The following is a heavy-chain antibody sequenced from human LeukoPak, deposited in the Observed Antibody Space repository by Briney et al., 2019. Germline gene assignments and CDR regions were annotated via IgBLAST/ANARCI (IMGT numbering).Heavy chain of an antibody. D-gene: IGHD1-26*01. CDR2: INTNTGNP. J-gene: IGHJ4*02. CDR1: GYTFTSYA. V-gene: IGHV7-4-1*02. Sequence: ASVKVSCKASGYTFTSYAMHWVRQAPGQRLEWMGRINTNTGNPTYAQGFTGRFVFSLDTSVSTAYLQISSLKAEDTAVYYCVRDSGSGNGDYWGQGTLVTVSS. CDR3: VRDSGSGNGDY.